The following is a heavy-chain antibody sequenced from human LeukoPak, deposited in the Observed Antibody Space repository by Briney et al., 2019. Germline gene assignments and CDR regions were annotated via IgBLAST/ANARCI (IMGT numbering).Heavy chain of an antibody. Sequence: AEKVSRKDSGYTLTELSMHLVRQGPAKGLEWVGVFDPEDGETSYAQKFSGRVTMTEDTYTDKAHMDLRRESSEAPAVTYCAAVKNSGTYYPFDYWGQGPLVTVPT. CDR2: FDPEDGET. J-gene: IGHJ4*02. CDR3: AAVKNSGTYYPFDY. V-gene: IGHV1-24*01. D-gene: IGHD1-26*01. CDR1: GYTLTELS.